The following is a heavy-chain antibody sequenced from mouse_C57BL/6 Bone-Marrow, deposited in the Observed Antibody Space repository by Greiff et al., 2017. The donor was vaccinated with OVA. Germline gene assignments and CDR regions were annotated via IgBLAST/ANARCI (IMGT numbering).Heavy chain of an antibody. CDR1: GFTFSRYG. V-gene: IGHV5-6*01. Sequence: EVQLMESGGDLVKPGGSLKLSCAASGFTFSRYGMSWVRPTPAKRLEWVATISSGGSSTYYPDRVKGRFTISRDNAKNTLYLQMSSLKSEDTAMYYCARPYSNYGYWYFDVWGTGTTVTVSS. CDR3: ARPYSNYGYWYFDV. J-gene: IGHJ1*03. CDR2: ISSGGSST. D-gene: IGHD2-5*01.